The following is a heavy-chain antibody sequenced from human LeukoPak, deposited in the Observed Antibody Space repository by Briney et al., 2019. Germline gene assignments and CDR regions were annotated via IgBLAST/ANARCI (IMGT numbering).Heavy chain of an antibody. J-gene: IGHJ4*02. V-gene: IGHV4-4*07. Sequence: SETLSLTCTVSGGSISSYHWSWIRQPAGKGLEWIGRIYTSGSTNYNPSLKSRVTMSVDTSKNQFSLKLSSVTAADTAVYYCARSPTYYYDSSGYYYGGYFDYWGQGTLVTVSS. D-gene: IGHD3-22*01. CDR2: IYTSGST. CDR3: ARSPTYYYDSSGYYYGGYFDY. CDR1: GGSISSYH.